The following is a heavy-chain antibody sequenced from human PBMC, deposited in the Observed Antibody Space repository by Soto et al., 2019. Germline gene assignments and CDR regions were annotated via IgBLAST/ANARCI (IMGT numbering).Heavy chain of an antibody. Sequence: PGGSLRLSCAASGFTFSNYDMSWVRQAPGKGLEWVSGISGSGGRTYYADPVKGRFTITRDNSKNTLNLQMNSLRAEDTALYYCAKDLRNFGFYGVDVWGQGTTVTVSS. CDR2: ISGSGGRT. V-gene: IGHV3-23*01. CDR3: AKDLRNFGFYGVDV. D-gene: IGHD3-16*01. CDR1: GFTFSNYD. J-gene: IGHJ6*02.